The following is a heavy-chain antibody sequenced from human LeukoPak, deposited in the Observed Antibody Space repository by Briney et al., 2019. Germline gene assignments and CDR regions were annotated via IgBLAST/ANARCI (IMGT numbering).Heavy chain of an antibody. D-gene: IGHD3-10*01. CDR2: IYPGDSDT. Sequence: GESLKISCKGSGYSFTGYWIGWVRQMPGKGLEWMGIIYPGDSDTRYSPSFQGQVTISADKSISTAYLQWSSLKASDTAMYYCARLGSGLLWFGEPPTCFDYWGQGTLVTVSS. V-gene: IGHV5-51*01. J-gene: IGHJ4*02. CDR1: GYSFTGYW. CDR3: ARLGSGLLWFGEPPTCFDY.